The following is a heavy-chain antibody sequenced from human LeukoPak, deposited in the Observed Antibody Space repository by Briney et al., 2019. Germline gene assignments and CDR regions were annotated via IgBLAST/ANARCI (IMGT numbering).Heavy chain of an antibody. Sequence: GGSLRLSCAGSGFAFESFTMAWVRQAPGKGLDWVSLISDTGRDIDYADSVRGRFTISRDNTKSSLFLQMDSLRVEDTAIYYCAKGLFSAYDKYLDSWGQGTLVTVSS. CDR1: GFAFESFT. J-gene: IGHJ4*02. CDR3: AKGLFSAYDKYLDS. CDR2: ISDTGRDI. D-gene: IGHD5-12*01. V-gene: IGHV3-21*04.